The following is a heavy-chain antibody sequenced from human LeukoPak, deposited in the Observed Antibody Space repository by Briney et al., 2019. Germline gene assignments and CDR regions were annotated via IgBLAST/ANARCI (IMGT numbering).Heavy chain of an antibody. Sequence: SVKVSCKASGGTFSSYAISWVRQAPGQGLEWMGGIIPIFGTANYAQKFQGRVTITTDQSTSTAYMDLLRSEDAAVYYCARLDAFDIWGQGTMVTVSS. CDR1: GGTFSSYA. CDR2: IIPIFGTA. CDR3: ARLDAFDI. V-gene: IGHV1-69*05. J-gene: IGHJ3*02.